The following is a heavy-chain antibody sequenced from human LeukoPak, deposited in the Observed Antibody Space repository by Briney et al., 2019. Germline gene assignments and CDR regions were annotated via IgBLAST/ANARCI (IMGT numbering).Heavy chain of an antibody. CDR1: GFTFSSYA. J-gene: IGHJ6*02. CDR3: AKVPYSDYGSGRPPFMDA. V-gene: IGHV3-23*01. CDR2: ISDSGDNT. Sequence: GGSLRLSCAASGFTFSSYAMSWVRQAPGKGLEWVATISDSGDNTYCADSVEGRFTISRDNSKNTLYLQMNSLRDEDTAIYYCAKVPYSDYGSGRPPFMDAWGQGTTVAISS. D-gene: IGHD3-10*01.